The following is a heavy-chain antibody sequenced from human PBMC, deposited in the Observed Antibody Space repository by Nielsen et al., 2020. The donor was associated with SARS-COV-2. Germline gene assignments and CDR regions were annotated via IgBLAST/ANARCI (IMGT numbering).Heavy chain of an antibody. D-gene: IGHD4-17*01. CDR1: GGTFSSFA. CDR3: ARGPTVTTCDY. V-gene: IGHV1-69*13. CDR2: IIPFFGTP. Sequence: SVKVSCKASGGTFSSFAISWVRQAPGQGLEWMGGIIPFFGTPNYAQKFQGRVTITADESTSIAYMELSSLRSEDTAVYYCARGPTVTTCDYWGQGTLVTVSS. J-gene: IGHJ4*02.